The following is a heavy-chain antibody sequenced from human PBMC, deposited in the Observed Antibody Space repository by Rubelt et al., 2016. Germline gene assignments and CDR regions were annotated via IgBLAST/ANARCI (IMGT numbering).Heavy chain of an antibody. CDR2: ISAYNGNT. Sequence: QVQLVQSGAEVKKPGASVKVSCKASGYTFTSYGISWVRQAPGQGLEWMGWISAYNGNTNYATKLKGRVTRTTDTSTSTAYMELRSLRSDDTAVYYCARDPLPVRGVIMTPTHWGQGTLVTVSS. CDR3: ARDPLPVRGVIMTPTH. J-gene: IGHJ4*02. D-gene: IGHD3-10*01. CDR1: GYTFTSYG. V-gene: IGHV1-18*01.